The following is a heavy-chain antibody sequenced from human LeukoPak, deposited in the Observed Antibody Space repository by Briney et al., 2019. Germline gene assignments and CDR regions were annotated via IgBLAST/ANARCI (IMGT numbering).Heavy chain of an antibody. Sequence: GGSLRLSCAASGFTFSDYYMSWIRQAPGKGLEWVSYISSSGSTIYYADSVKGRFTISRDNAKNSLYLQMNSLRAEDTAVYYCARDFPYSSSSGDFDYWGQGTLVTVSS. CDR2: ISSSGSTI. CDR3: ARDFPYSSSSGDFDY. J-gene: IGHJ4*02. CDR1: GFTFSDYY. V-gene: IGHV3-11*04. D-gene: IGHD6-6*01.